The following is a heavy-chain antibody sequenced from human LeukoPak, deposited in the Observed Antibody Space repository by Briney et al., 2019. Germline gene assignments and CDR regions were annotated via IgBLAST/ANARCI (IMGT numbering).Heavy chain of an antibody. CDR3: AKDLSGRKGSFDY. J-gene: IGHJ4*02. CDR1: RFIFGSYG. D-gene: IGHD3-10*01. Sequence: GGSQRLSCAASRFIFGSYGMHWVRQAPGKGLEWVAVISYDGSNKHYADSVKGRFTISRDNSKNTLYLQMNSLRAEDTAVYYCAKDLSGRKGSFDYWGQGTLVTVSS. CDR2: ISYDGSNK. V-gene: IGHV3-30*18.